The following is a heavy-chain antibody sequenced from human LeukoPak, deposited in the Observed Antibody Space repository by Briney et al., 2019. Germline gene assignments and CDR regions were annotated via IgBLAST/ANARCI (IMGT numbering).Heavy chain of an antibody. V-gene: IGHV3-30*04. D-gene: IGHD3-22*01. J-gene: IGHJ3*02. Sequence: GGSLRLSCAASEFTFSNYAMNWVRQAPGKGLEWVAVISYDGSNKYYADSVKGRFTISRDNSKNTLYLQMNSLRAEDTAVYYCARESPIVGDAFDIWGQGTMVTVSS. CDR3: ARESPIVGDAFDI. CDR2: ISYDGSNK. CDR1: EFTFSNYA.